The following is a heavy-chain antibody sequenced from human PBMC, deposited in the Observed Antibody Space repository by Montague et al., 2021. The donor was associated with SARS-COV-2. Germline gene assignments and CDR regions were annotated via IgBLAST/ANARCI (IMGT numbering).Heavy chain of an antibody. Sequence: SETLSLTCAVYGGSFSGCYLNWIRQPPGKGLEWIGEINHSGSTNYNPSLKSRVTIAVGTSKNQFSLKVTSVTAADTAVFYCARSTVTNAPFGFSNKLRSRYNGMDVWGQGTTVTVSS. CDR1: GGSFSGCY. V-gene: IGHV4-34*01. CDR3: ARSTVTNAPFGFSNKLRSRYNGMDV. D-gene: IGHD4-17*01. J-gene: IGHJ6*02. CDR2: INHSGST.